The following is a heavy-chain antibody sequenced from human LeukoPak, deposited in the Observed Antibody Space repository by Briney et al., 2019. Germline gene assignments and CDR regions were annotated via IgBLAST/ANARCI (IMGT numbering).Heavy chain of an antibody. D-gene: IGHD3-22*01. CDR1: GGSISSYY. CDR3: ARGYIDSSGYNDAFDI. J-gene: IGHJ3*02. V-gene: IGHV4-4*07. Sequence: PSETLSLTCTVSGGSISSYYWSWIRQPAGKGLEWIGRIYTSGSTNYNPSLKSRVTMSVDTSKNQFSLKLSSVTAADTAVYYCARGYIDSSGYNDAFDIWGQGTMVTVSS. CDR2: IYTSGST.